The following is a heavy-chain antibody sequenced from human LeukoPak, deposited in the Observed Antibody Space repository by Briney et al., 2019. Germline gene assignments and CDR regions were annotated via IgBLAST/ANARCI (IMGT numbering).Heavy chain of an antibody. J-gene: IGHJ4*02. D-gene: IGHD2-2*01. CDR2: IYYSGST. V-gene: IGHV4-39*01. CDR3: ASSKDIVVVPAASFDY. Sequence: PSETLSLTCTVSGGSISSSSYYWGWIRQPPGKGLEWIGSIYYSGSTYYNPSLKSRVTISVDTSKNQFSLKLSSVTAADTAVYYCASSKDIVVVPAASFDYWGQGTLVTVSS. CDR1: GGSISSSSYY.